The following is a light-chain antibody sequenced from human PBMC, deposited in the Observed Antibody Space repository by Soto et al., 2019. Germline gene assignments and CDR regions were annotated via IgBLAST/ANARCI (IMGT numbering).Light chain of an antibody. CDR1: SSDVGSYNY. CDR2: DVT. CDR3: SSYTSSSTPYV. V-gene: IGLV2-14*01. J-gene: IGLJ1*01. Sequence: QSVLTQPASVSGSPGQSITISCTGTSSDVGSYNYVSWYQQHPVKAPKLMIYDVTNRPSGVSDRFSGSKSGNTASLTISGLQAEDEVDYYCSSYTSSSTPYVFGTGTKVTVL.